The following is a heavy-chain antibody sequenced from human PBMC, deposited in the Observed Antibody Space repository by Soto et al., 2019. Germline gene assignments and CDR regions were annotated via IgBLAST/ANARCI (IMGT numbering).Heavy chain of an antibody. CDR1: GGSISSYY. V-gene: IGHV4-59*01. Sequence: SETRSLTCTVSGGSISSYYWSWIRQPPGKGLEWIGYIYYSGSTNYNPSLKSRVTISVDTSKNQFSLKLSSVTAADTAVYYCARDRYSSAEGYFDLWGRGTLVTVSS. D-gene: IGHD6-25*01. CDR2: IYYSGST. CDR3: ARDRYSSAEGYFDL. J-gene: IGHJ2*01.